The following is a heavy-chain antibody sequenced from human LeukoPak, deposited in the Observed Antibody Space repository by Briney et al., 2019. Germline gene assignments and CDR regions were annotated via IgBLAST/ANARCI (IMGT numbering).Heavy chain of an antibody. CDR3: ARDLAYCGGDCYSRMRNYYYYYMDV. J-gene: IGHJ6*03. CDR1: GYTFTSYG. V-gene: IGHV1-18*01. D-gene: IGHD2-21*02. Sequence: ASVRVSCKASGYTFTSYGISWVRQAPGQGLEWMGWISAYNGNTNYAQKLQGRVTMTTDTSTSTAYMELRSLRSDDTAVYYCARDLAYCGGDCYSRMRNYYYYYMDVWGKGTTVTISS. CDR2: ISAYNGNT.